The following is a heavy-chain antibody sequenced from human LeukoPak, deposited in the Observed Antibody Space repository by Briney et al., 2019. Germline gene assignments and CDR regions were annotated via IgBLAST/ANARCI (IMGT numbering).Heavy chain of an antibody. Sequence: GGSLRLSCSAPGFDFSTYAMDWVRQAPGKGLDWVAITWLDGSKFYADSVKGRFTISRDTPKNTLFLQMNSLGAEDTSVYYCARDRSVRYFDYWGQGALVTVSS. V-gene: IGHV3-33*01. CDR1: GFDFSTYA. CDR2: TWLDGSK. D-gene: IGHD2-15*01. J-gene: IGHJ4*02. CDR3: ARDRSVRYFDY.